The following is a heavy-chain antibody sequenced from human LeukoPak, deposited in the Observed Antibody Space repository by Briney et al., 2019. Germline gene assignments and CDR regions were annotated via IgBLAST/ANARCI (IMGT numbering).Heavy chain of an antibody. CDR1: GYTFTSYG. CDR3: ARDKELGYCSGGSCYFGWFDP. Sequence: ASVKVSCKASGYTFTSYGISWVRQAPGQGLGWMGWISAYNGNTNYAQKLQGRVTMTTDTSTSTAYMELRSLRSDDTAVYYCARDKELGYCSGGSCYFGWFDPWGQGTLVTVSS. CDR2: ISAYNGNT. J-gene: IGHJ5*02. D-gene: IGHD2-15*01. V-gene: IGHV1-18*01.